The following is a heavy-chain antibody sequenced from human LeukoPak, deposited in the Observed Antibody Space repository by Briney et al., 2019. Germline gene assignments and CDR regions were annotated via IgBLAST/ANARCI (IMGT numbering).Heavy chain of an antibody. CDR3: VACSLWFGEVLDLEDYVYMDV. CDR1: GYTLSEVS. V-gene: IGHV1-24*01. Sequence: ASVTVSCKVSGYTLSEVSMHWVRQAPGKGLEWMGGFDPEDGETVYAQRFQGRVTMTEDTSTDTAFLDLSSLRSEDTAIYYCVACSLWFGEVLDLEDYVYMDVWGKGTTVTVSS. D-gene: IGHD3-10*01. J-gene: IGHJ6*03. CDR2: FDPEDGET.